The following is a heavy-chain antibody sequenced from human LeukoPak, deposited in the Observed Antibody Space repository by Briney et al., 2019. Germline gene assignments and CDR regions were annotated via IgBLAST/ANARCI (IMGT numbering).Heavy chain of an antibody. CDR2: INPNSGGT. CDR1: GYTFTGYY. V-gene: IGHV1-2*02. J-gene: IGHJ3*02. CDR3: ARVIAVADTDAFDI. Sequence: ASVKVSCKASGYTFTGYYMHWVRQAPGQGLEWMGWINPNSGGTNCAQKFQGRVTMSRDTSISTAYMELSRLRSDDTAVYYCARVIAVADTDAFDIWGQGTMVTVSS. D-gene: IGHD6-19*01.